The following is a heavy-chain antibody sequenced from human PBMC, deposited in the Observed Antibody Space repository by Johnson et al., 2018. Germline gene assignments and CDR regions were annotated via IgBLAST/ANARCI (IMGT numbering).Heavy chain of an antibody. J-gene: IGHJ3*02. CDR3: ARDLGYRDAFDM. CDR2: ISWNSGSI. Sequence: VQLVQSGGGLVQPGRSLRLSCAASGFTFDDYAMHWVRQAPGKGLEWVSGISWNSGSIGYADSVKGRFTISRDNAKNSLYLQMNSLRAEDTAVYYCARDLGYRDAFDMWGQGTMVTVSS. CDR1: GFTFDDYA. D-gene: IGHD5-18*01. V-gene: IGHV3-9*01.